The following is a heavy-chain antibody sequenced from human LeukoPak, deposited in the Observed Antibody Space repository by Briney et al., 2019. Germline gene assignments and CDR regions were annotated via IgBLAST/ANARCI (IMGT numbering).Heavy chain of an antibody. CDR3: AELGITMIGGV. Sequence: GGSLRLACAASGFTFSGDWMSWVRQAPGEGLEWVANIRHDGSEKYYVDSLKGRFTISRDNAKNSLYLQMNSLRAEDTAVYYCAELGITMIGGVWGKGTTVTISS. CDR2: IRHDGSEK. D-gene: IGHD3-10*02. CDR1: GFTFSGDW. V-gene: IGHV3-7*01. J-gene: IGHJ6*04.